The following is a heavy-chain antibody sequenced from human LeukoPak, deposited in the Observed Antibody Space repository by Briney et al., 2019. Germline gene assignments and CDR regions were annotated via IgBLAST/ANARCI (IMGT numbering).Heavy chain of an antibody. Sequence: PGGSLRLSRAASGFTFSSYVMHWVRHAPGKGLGWVAFIRYDGGNKYYADSVKGRFSTSRDNSKNTLYLHMNSVRAEDTAAYICAKDHYFGFWSGRLYYWGQGTLVTVSS. V-gene: IGHV3-30*02. CDR3: AKDHYFGFWSGRLYY. CDR2: IRYDGGNK. D-gene: IGHD3-3*01. CDR1: GFTFSSYV. J-gene: IGHJ4*02.